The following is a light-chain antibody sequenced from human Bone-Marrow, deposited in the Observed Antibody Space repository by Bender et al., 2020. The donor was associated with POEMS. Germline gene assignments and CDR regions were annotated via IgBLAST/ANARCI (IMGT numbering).Light chain of an antibody. CDR2: VSSDGTY. CDR1: SGHSSYT. V-gene: IGLV4-69*01. CDR3: QTWDSGPWV. Sequence: QLVLTQSPSASASLGASVKLTCTLSSGHSSYTIAWHQQQPGKGPRFLMKVSSDGTYSTGGGIPDRFSGSSSGTECYLSISSLQSEDEADYYCQTWDSGPWVFGGGTKLTVL. J-gene: IGLJ3*02.